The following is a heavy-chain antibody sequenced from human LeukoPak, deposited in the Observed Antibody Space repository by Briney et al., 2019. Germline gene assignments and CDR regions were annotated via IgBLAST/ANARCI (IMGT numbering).Heavy chain of an antibody. CDR1: GYTFTSNW. D-gene: IGHD3-10*01. CDR2: IYPGDSET. V-gene: IGHV5-51*01. J-gene: IGHJ4*02. CDR3: ARNPSDYYFDS. Sequence: GESLKISCKGSGYTFTSNWIGWVRQMPGKGLEWMGIIYPGDSETRYSPSFQGQVTMSADKSISTAYLQWSSVKASDTAMYYCARNPSDYYFDSWGQGTLVTVSS.